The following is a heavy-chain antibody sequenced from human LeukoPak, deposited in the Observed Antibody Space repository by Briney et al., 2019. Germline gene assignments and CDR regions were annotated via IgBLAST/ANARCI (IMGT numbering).Heavy chain of an antibody. CDR2: IYYSGST. CDR1: GGSISSSSYY. J-gene: IGHJ5*02. V-gene: IGHV4-39*01. CDR3: ARRGTGERNWFDP. D-gene: IGHD7-27*01. Sequence: SETLSLTCTVSGGSISSSSYYWGWIRQPPGKGLEWIGSIYYSGSTYYNPSLKSRVTISVDTSKNQFSLKLSSVTAADTAVYYCARRGTGERNWFDPWGREPWSPSPQ.